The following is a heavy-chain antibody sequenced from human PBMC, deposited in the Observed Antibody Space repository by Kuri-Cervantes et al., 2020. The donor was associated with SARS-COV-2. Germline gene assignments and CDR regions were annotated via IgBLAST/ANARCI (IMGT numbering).Heavy chain of an antibody. Sequence: GSLRLSCAVSGGSISSSNWWSWVRQPPGKGLEWIGEINHSGSTNYNPSLKSRVTISVDTSKNQFSLKLSSVTAADTAVYYCARVRFSSGYYYYYGMDVWGQGTTVTVSS. CDR1: GGSISSSNW. V-gene: IGHV4-4*02. CDR3: ARVRFSSGYYYYYGMDV. D-gene: IGHD3-22*01. CDR2: INHSGST. J-gene: IGHJ6*02.